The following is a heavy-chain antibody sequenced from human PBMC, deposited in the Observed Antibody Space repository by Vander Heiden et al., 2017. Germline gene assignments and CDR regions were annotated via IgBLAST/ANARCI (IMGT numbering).Heavy chain of an antibody. CDR2: ISGSGGST. Sequence: EVQLLESGGGLVQPGGSLRLSCAASGISFSSYAMGWVRQAPGKGLEWVSAISGSGGSTYYADSVKGRFTISRDNSKNTLYLQMNSLRAEDTAVYYCAKELYNWNYAYFDYWGQGTLVTVSS. D-gene: IGHD1-7*01. J-gene: IGHJ4*02. CDR1: GISFSSYA. V-gene: IGHV3-23*01. CDR3: AKELYNWNYAYFDY.